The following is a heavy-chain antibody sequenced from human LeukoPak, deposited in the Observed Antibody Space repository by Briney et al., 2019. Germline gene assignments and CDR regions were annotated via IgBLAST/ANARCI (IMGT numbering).Heavy chain of an antibody. CDR3: ASSSGYLLVH. D-gene: IGHD3-22*01. Sequence: PGGSLRLSCAASGFTVSSNYMSWVRQAPGKGLEWVSYISSSSSTIYYADSVKGRFTISRDNAKNSLYLQMNSLRAEDTAVYYCASSSGYLLVHWGQGTLVTVSS. CDR2: ISSSSSTI. J-gene: IGHJ4*02. CDR1: GFTVSSNY. V-gene: IGHV3-48*04.